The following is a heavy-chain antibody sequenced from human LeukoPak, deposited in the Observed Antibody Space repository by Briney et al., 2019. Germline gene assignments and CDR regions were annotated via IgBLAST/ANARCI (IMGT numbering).Heavy chain of an antibody. CDR3: ARATSFDY. CDR2: ISYDGNNK. Sequence: SGGSLRLSCAASGFTFSTYAMHWVRQAPGKGLEWVAIISYDGNNKYYADSVKGRFTISRDNAKNSLYLQMNSLRAEDTAVYYCARATSFDYWGQGTLVTVSS. V-gene: IGHV3-30*03. J-gene: IGHJ4*02. CDR1: GFTFSTYA.